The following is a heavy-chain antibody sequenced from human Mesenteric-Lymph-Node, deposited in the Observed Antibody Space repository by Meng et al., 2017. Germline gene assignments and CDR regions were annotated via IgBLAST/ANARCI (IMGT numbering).Heavy chain of an antibody. CDR3: ASGGDYDILTGYYPFFGY. V-gene: IGHV4-39*07. Sequence: SETLSLTCTVSGGSVSSDGFYWSWIRQPPGKGLEWIGSIYHSGSTYYNPSLKSRVTISVDTSKNQFSLKLSSVTAADTAVYYCASGGDYDILTGYYPFFGYWGQGTLVTVSS. J-gene: IGHJ4*02. CDR2: IYHSGST. D-gene: IGHD3-9*01. CDR1: GGSVSSDGFY.